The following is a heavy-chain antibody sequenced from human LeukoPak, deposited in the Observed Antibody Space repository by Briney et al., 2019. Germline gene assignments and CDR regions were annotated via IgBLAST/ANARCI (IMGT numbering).Heavy chain of an antibody. CDR3: ARDGYDILTGYTFDY. J-gene: IGHJ4*02. CDR2: INPDSGGT. Sequence: GASVKVSCKASGYTFTGYYMHWVRQAPGQGLEWMGWINPDSGGTNNAQKFQGRVTMTRDTSISTAYMELRSLRSDDTAVYYCARDGYDILTGYTFDYWGQGTLVTVSS. V-gene: IGHV1-2*02. D-gene: IGHD3-9*01. CDR1: GYTFTGYY.